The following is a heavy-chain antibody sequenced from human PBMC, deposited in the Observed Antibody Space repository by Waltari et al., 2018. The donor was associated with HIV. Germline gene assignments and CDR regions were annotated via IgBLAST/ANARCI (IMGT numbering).Heavy chain of an antibody. V-gene: IGHV3-23*01. D-gene: IGHD6-19*01. J-gene: IGHJ4*02. CDR1: GLNFATSG. Sequence: VQMLESGGDLVQPGGSLRLSCAVSGLNFATSGLGWVRQAPGKGLEWMSAITSSGGRTYYTESVKGRFIISRDNSKKTVTLQLKNLRLGDTAMYYCATCNIGSGWYLKSPIRIWGQGTLVTVS. CDR2: ITSSGGRT. CDR3: ATCNIGSGWYLKSPIRI.